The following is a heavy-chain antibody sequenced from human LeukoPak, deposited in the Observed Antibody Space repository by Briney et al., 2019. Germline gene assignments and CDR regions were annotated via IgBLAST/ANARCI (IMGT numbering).Heavy chain of an antibody. J-gene: IGHJ4*02. CDR2: IYYSGST. CDR3: ASGAYSGSFDY. V-gene: IGHV4-59*01. CDR1: GGSISSYY. Sequence: SETLSLTCTVSGGSISSYYWSWIRQPPGKGLEWIGHIYYSGSTNYNPSLKSRVTISVDTSKNQFSLKLSSVTAADTAVYYCASGAYSGSFDYWGQGTLVTVSS. D-gene: IGHD2-15*01.